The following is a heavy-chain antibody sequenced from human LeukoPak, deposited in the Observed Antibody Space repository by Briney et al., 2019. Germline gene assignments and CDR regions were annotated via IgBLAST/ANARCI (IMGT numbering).Heavy chain of an antibody. D-gene: IGHD5-24*01. CDR1: GDTFSSHA. V-gene: IGHV1-69*04. Sequence: SVKVSCKASGDTFSSHAICWVRQAPGQGLEWMGRFIPVLGTANYAQKFQGRVTITADTSTSTAYMELSSLRSEDTAVYYCARDLSSITEGAFDIWGQGTMVTVSS. CDR2: FIPVLGTA. J-gene: IGHJ3*02. CDR3: ARDLSSITEGAFDI.